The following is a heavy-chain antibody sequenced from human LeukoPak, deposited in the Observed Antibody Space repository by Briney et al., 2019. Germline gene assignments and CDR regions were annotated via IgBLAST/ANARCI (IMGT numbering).Heavy chain of an antibody. Sequence: GGSLRLSCAASGFTFSSYSMNWVRQAPGKGLDWVSSISSSSSYIYYADSVKGRFTISRDNAKNSLYLQMNSLRAEDTAVYYCASLRNDILTGYYIHYWGQGTLVTVSS. D-gene: IGHD3-9*01. CDR2: ISSSSSYI. J-gene: IGHJ4*02. CDR3: ASLRNDILTGYYIHY. V-gene: IGHV3-21*01. CDR1: GFTFSSYS.